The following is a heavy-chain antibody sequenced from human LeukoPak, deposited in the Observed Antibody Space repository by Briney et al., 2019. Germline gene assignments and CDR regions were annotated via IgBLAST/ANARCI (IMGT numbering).Heavy chain of an antibody. V-gene: IGHV3-23*01. D-gene: IGHD3-22*01. J-gene: IGHJ4*02. CDR1: GFTFSSYA. Sequence: GGSLRLSCAASGFTFSSYAMSWVRQAPGKGLDWVSAISGSGGSTYYADSVKGRFTISRDNSKNTLYLQMNSLRAEDTAVYYCAKGSYYDSSGYATPPVYFDYWGQGTLVTVSS. CDR3: AKGSYYDSSGYATPPVYFDY. CDR2: ISGSGGST.